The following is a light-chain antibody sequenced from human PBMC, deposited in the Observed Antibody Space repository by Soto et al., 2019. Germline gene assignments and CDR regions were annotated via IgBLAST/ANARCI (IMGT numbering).Light chain of an antibody. CDR3: QKYNTATFT. CDR1: QGISNY. CDR2: AAS. Sequence: DIQMTQSPSSLSASVGDRVTITCRASQGISNYLAWYQQKPGKVPKLLIYAASTLHSGVPSRFSGSGSVTDFTLTISSLQPEDVATYYCQKYNTATFTFGPGTKVDIK. J-gene: IGKJ3*01. V-gene: IGKV1-27*01.